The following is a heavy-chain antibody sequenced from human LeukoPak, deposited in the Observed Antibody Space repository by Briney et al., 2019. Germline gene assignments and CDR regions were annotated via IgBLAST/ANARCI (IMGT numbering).Heavy chain of an antibody. CDR2: IYIGDNP. CDR3: ARVRPWVFDY. Sequence: GGSLRLSCAASGLTVSSSYMSWVRQAPGRGLEWVSIIYIGDNPHYADSVKGRFTIPRHNSKNTLYLQMNNLRAEDTAVYYCARVRPWVFDYWGQGTLVTVSS. CDR1: GLTVSSSY. J-gene: IGHJ4*02. V-gene: IGHV3-53*04.